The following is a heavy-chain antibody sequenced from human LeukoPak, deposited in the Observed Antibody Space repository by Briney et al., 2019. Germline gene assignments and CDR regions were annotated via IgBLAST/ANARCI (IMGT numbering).Heavy chain of an antibody. CDR2: INAGNGNT. J-gene: IGHJ4*02. CDR1: GYTFTSYA. CDR3: ARGGYYCSGGSCDFDY. V-gene: IGHV1-3*01. Sequence: ASVKVSCKASGYTFTSYAMHWVRQAPGQRLEWMGWINAGNGNTKYSQKFQDRVTITRDTSASTAYMELSSLRSEDTAVYYCARGGYYCSGGSCDFDYWGQGTLVTVSS. D-gene: IGHD2-15*01.